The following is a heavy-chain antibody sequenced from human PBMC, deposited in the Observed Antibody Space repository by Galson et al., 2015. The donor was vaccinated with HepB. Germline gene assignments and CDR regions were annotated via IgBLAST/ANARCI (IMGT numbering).Heavy chain of an antibody. CDR1: GYTFTSYA. D-gene: IGHD3-22*01. CDR3: ARDLVYYYDSSGYSLDY. CDR2: INAGNGNT. J-gene: IGHJ4*02. V-gene: IGHV1-3*01. Sequence: SVKVSCKASGYTFTSYAMHWVRQAPGQRLEWMGWINAGNGNTKYSQKFQGRVTITRDTSASTAYMELSSLRSEDTAVYYCARDLVYYYDSSGYSLDYWGQGTLVTVSS.